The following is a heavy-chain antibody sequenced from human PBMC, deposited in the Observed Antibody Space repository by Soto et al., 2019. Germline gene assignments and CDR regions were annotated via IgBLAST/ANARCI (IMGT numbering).Heavy chain of an antibody. CDR3: ERGETMVRGLGLVWFDP. Sequence: PSETLSLTCTVSGGSISSYYWSWIRQPPGKGLEWMGHIYYSGRTTYNPSLKSRVTISVDTSKNHFSLKLSSVTAADTAVYYCERGETMVRGLGLVWFDPWGQGTLVTVSS. V-gene: IGHV4-59*01. D-gene: IGHD3-10*01. CDR1: GGSISSYY. J-gene: IGHJ5*02. CDR2: IYYSGRT.